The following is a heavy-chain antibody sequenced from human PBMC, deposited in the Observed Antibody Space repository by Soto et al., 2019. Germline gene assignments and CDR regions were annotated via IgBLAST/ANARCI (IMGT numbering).Heavy chain of an antibody. CDR2: IYSGGST. CDR3: AKDAIHTYYYDSSGYYPPAY. V-gene: IGHV3-66*02. D-gene: IGHD3-22*01. CDR1: GFTVSSNY. Sequence: GGSLRLSCAASGFTVSSNYMSWVRQAPGKGLEWVSLIYSGGSTYYADSVKGRFTISRDNSKNTLYLQMNSLRAEDTAVYYCAKDAIHTYYYDSSGYYPPAYWGQGTLVTVSS. J-gene: IGHJ4*02.